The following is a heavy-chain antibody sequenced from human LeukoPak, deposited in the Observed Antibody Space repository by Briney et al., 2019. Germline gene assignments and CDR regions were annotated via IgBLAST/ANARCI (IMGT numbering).Heavy chain of an antibody. D-gene: IGHD3-22*01. Sequence: GASVRVSCKASGYTFTGYYMHWVRQAPGQGLEWMGWINPNSGGTNYAQKFQGRVTMTRDTSISTAYMELSRLRSDDTAVYYCAREPYYYDSSGYSPFDIWGQGTMVTVSS. CDR3: AREPYYYDSSGYSPFDI. CDR2: INPNSGGT. J-gene: IGHJ3*02. V-gene: IGHV1-2*02. CDR1: GYTFTGYY.